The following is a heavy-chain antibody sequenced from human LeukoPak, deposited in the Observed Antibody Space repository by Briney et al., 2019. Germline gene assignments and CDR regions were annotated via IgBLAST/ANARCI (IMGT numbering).Heavy chain of an antibody. CDR3: ARRSRHCSGGSCYSGKKNAFDI. CDR2: IYYSGST. D-gene: IGHD2-15*01. Sequence: SETLSLTCTVSGGSISSDNYYWGWIRQPPGKGLEWIGYIYYSGSTNYNPSLKSRVTISVDTSKNQFSLKLSSVTAADTAVYYCARRSRHCSGGSCYSGKKNAFDIWGQGTMVTVSS. J-gene: IGHJ3*02. V-gene: IGHV4-61*05. CDR1: GGSISSDNYY.